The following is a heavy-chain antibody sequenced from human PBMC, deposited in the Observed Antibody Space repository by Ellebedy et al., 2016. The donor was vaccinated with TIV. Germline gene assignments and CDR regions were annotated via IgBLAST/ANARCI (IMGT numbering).Heavy chain of an antibody. V-gene: IGHV3-7*01. CDR2: IRQEGDEV. J-gene: IGHJ5*02. Sequence: PGGSLRLSCAASGFNFRSYWMTWVRQAPGKGLEWVANIRQEGDEVYYVESVKGRFTISRDHAKNSLFLQMNSLRVEDTAVYYCARRASYGDYAVQVNPWFDPWGQGTLVTVSS. CDR1: GFNFRSYW. CDR3: ARRASYGDYAVQVNPWFDP. D-gene: IGHD4-17*01.